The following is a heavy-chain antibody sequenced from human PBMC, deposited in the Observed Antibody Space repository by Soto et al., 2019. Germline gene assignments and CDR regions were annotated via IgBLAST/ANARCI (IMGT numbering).Heavy chain of an antibody. CDR1: GFILSNYA. V-gene: IGHV3-23*01. Sequence: EGHLLESGGGLVQPGGSLTLSCAASGFILSNYAMTWVRQAPGKGLEWVSSIVASGDITKDADSVKGRFTISRDTSNNTLYLQMNSLRAEDTATYYCVKGGVNPWHFDLWSRGTLVAVSS. CDR3: VKGGVNPWHFDL. J-gene: IGHJ2*01. CDR2: IVASGDIT.